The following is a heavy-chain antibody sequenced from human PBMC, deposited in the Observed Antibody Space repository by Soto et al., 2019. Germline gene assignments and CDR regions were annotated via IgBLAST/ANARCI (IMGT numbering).Heavy chain of an antibody. CDR3: ARHSWDPNYYYYGMDV. V-gene: IGHV4-39*01. CDR1: GGSISGGGYY. Sequence: SETLSLTCTVSGGSISGGGYYWTWIRQHPGKGLEWIGSNYYSGSTYYNPSLKSRVTISVDTSKNQFSLKLSSVTAADTAVYYCARHSWDPNYYYYGMDVWGQGTTVTVSS. D-gene: IGHD1-26*01. CDR2: NYYSGST. J-gene: IGHJ6*02.